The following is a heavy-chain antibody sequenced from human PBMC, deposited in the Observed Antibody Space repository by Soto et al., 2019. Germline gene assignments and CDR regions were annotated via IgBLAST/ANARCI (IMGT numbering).Heavy chain of an antibody. CDR1: GGSISSGDYY. CDR3: ARGDPITIFGVVID. J-gene: IGHJ4*02. Sequence: QVQLQESGPGLVKPSQTLSLTCTVSGGSISSGDYYWSWIRQPPGKGLEGMGYIYYSGSTYYNPSLTSRVTISVDTSKNQFSLKLSSVTVADTAVYYCARGDPITIFGVVIDWGQGTLVTVSS. V-gene: IGHV4-30-4*01. CDR2: IYYSGST. D-gene: IGHD3-3*01.